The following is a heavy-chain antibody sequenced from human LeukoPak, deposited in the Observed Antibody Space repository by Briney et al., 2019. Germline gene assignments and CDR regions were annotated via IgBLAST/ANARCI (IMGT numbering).Heavy chain of an antibody. Sequence: GGSLRLSCAASGFTFSSYWMSWVRQAPGKGLEWVANIKQDGSEKYYVDSVKGRFTISRDNAKNSLYLQMNSLRAEDTAVYYCARDPIYYDSSGYDHWGQGTLDTVSS. J-gene: IGHJ4*02. D-gene: IGHD3-22*01. CDR1: GFTFSSYW. CDR3: ARDPIYYDSSGYDH. CDR2: IKQDGSEK. V-gene: IGHV3-7*01.